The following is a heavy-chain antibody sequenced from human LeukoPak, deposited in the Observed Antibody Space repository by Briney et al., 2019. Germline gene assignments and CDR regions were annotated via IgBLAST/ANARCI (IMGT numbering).Heavy chain of an antibody. D-gene: IGHD6-19*01. CDR3: AKDGWYYFDY. Sequence: PGGSLRLSCAASGFSFSSSVMHWVRQAPGKGLEWVAVISHDGSDKFYADSVKGRFTISRDKNTLYLQMNSLRADDTAVYYCAKDGWYYFDYWGQGTLVTVSS. J-gene: IGHJ4*02. CDR1: GFSFSSSV. CDR2: ISHDGSDK. V-gene: IGHV3-30*18.